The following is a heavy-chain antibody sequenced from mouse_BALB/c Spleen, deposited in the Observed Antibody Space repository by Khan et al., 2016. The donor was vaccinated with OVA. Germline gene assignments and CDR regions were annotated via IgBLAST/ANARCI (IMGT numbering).Heavy chain of an antibody. J-gene: IGHJ1*01. CDR1: GFNIKDTY. D-gene: IGHD2-3*01. CDR2: ITPANGNT. CDR3: ARPSYDPRNFDV. Sequence: VQLQQSGAELVKPGASVKLSCTASGFNIKDTYIHWVKRRPEQGLEWIGRITPANGNTEYDPKFQGKATMRADTSSNTAYLQISSLTSGDTAVYYCARPSYDPRNFDVWGAGTTVTVSS. V-gene: IGHV14-3*02.